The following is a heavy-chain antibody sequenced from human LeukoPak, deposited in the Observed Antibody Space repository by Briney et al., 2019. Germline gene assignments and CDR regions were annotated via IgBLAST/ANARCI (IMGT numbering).Heavy chain of an antibody. CDR1: GGSISSRSYY. CDR3: ARDRWYSSSYSGSWYFDY. V-gene: IGHV4-39*02. Sequence: PSETLSLTCTVSGGSISSRSYYWGWIRQPPGKGLDWIGSISYSGSTYYNPSLKSRVTISVDTSKNQFSLKLSSVTAADTAVYYCARDRWYSSSYSGSWYFDYWGQGTLVTVSS. D-gene: IGHD6-13*01. CDR2: ISYSGST. J-gene: IGHJ4*02.